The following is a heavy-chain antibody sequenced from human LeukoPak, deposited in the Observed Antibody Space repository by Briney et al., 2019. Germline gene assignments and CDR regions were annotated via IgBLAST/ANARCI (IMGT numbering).Heavy chain of an antibody. CDR1: GYTFTTYG. Sequence: ASVKVSCKASGYTFTTYGISWVRQAPGQRLEWMGWISAYNGNTNYAQQFQGRVTMTTDTSMSTAYMELRSLRSDDTAVYYCARGLIAVRPGWFDPWGQGSLVTVSS. D-gene: IGHD6-6*01. CDR2: ISAYNGNT. CDR3: ARGLIAVRPGWFDP. V-gene: IGHV1-18*01. J-gene: IGHJ5*02.